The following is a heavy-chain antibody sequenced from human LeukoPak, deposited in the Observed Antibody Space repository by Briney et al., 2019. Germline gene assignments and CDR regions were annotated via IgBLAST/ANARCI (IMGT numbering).Heavy chain of an antibody. J-gene: IGHJ5*02. Sequence: ASVKVSCKTSGYTFTGYYIYWVRQAPGQGLEWMGWINPDSGGTNHAQKFQGRVTMTRNTSISTAYMELSSLRSEDTAVYYCARGRWYYYDSSGLNWFDPWGQGTLVTVSS. CDR3: ARGRWYYYDSSGLNWFDP. D-gene: IGHD3-22*01. CDR2: INPDSGGT. CDR1: GYTFTGYY. V-gene: IGHV1-2*02.